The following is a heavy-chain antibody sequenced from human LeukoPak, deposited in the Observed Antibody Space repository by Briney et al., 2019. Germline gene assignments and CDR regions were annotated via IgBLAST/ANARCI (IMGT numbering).Heavy chain of an antibody. CDR3: ARGNSYSWDY. V-gene: IGHV3-74*01. D-gene: IGHD5-18*01. CDR1: GFTFSSYW. Sequence: PGGSLRLSCAASGFTFSSYWMHWVRQAPGKGLVWVSRLNSDGSSTNYADSVKGRFTISRDNAKNTLYLQMNSLRAEDTAVYYCARGNSYSWDYWGHGTLVTVSS. J-gene: IGHJ4*01. CDR2: LNSDGSST.